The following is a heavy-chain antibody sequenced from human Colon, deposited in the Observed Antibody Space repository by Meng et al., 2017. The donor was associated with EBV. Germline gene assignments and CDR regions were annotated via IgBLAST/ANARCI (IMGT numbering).Heavy chain of an antibody. J-gene: IGHJ4*02. D-gene: IGHD1-1*01. CDR1: GGTISNFG. V-gene: IGHV1-69*01. CDR2: IIGVFGTT. CDR3: AKEGGMRAKYYFDY. Sequence: QVQLVQSGAEVKKXXXXXKXXGKASGGTISNFGINWVRQAPGQGPQWMGGIIGVFGTTNYAQKFQGRVSITADESTSTVYMELTSLRSEDTAVYYCAKEGGMRAKYYFDYWGQGTLVTVSS.